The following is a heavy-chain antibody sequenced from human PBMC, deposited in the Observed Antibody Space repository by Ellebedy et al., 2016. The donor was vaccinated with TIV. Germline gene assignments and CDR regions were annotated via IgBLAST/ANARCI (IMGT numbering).Heavy chain of an antibody. V-gene: IGHV3-33*06. D-gene: IGHD4-17*01. J-gene: IGHJ4*02. Sequence: GESLKISXTASGFTFSSHGMHWVRQAPGKGLEWVALIWYDGYKQYYAGSVKGRFTISRENSKNTLYLQMNSLRAEDTAVYYCAKCSRTCQYGNFDYWGQGTLVTVSS. CDR3: AKCSRTCQYGNFDY. CDR2: IWYDGYKQ. CDR1: GFTFSSHG.